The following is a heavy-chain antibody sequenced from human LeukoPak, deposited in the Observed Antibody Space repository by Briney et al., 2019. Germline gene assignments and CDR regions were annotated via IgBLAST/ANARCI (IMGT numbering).Heavy chain of an antibody. V-gene: IGHV4-34*12. D-gene: IGHD3-3*01. CDR3: ARAPRITIFGVVIRRGHWFDP. Sequence: SETLSLTCAVYGGSFSGYYWSWIRQPPGKGLEWFGEIIHSGSTNYNPSLKSRVTISVDTSKNQFSLKLRSVTAADTAVYYCARAPRITIFGVVIRRGHWFDPWGQGTLVTVSS. CDR1: GGSFSGYY. J-gene: IGHJ5*02. CDR2: IIHSGST.